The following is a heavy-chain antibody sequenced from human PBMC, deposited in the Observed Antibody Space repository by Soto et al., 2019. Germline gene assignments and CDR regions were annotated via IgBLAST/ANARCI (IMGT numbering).Heavy chain of an antibody. CDR2: ISSSSSYI. J-gene: IGHJ4*02. Sequence: PGGSLRLSCAASDSTFSSFAMSWVRQAPGKGLEWVSSISSSSSYIYYADSVKGRFTISRDNAKNSLYLQMNSLRAEDTAVYYCARDSENPFFDYWGQGTLVTVSS. CDR3: ARDSENPFFDY. D-gene: IGHD3-10*01. V-gene: IGHV3-21*01. CDR1: DSTFSSFA.